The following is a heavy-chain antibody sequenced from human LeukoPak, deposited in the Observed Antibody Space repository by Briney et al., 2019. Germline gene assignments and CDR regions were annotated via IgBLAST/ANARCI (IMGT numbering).Heavy chain of an antibody. J-gene: IGHJ4*02. CDR2: ISSGSRTI. Sequence: PGGSLRLSCAASGFTFGSYSMNWVRQAPGKGLEWISYISSGSRTIYYADSVEGRFTVSRDNAKNSLYLQMRSLRAEDTAVYYCARESIAGHRDFDYCGQGTLVTVSS. D-gene: IGHD2-15*01. CDR3: ARESIAGHRDFDY. CDR1: GFTFGSYS. V-gene: IGHV3-48*01.